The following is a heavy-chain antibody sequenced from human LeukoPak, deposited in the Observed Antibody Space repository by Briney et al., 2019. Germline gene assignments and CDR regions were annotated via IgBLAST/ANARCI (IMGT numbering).Heavy chain of an antibody. Sequence: SETLSLTCTVSGGSISSSSYYWGWIRQPPGKGLEWIGSTYYSGSTYYNPSLKSRVTISVDTSKNQFSLKLSSVTAADTAVYYCARRPRYFDWCYDLWGRGTLVTVSS. CDR2: TYYSGST. CDR3: ARRPRYFDWCYDL. V-gene: IGHV4-39*01. J-gene: IGHJ2*01. D-gene: IGHD3-9*01. CDR1: GGSISSSSYY.